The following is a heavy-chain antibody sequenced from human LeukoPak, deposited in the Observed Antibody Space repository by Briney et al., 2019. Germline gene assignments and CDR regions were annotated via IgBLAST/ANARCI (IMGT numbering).Heavy chain of an antibody. CDR3: ARSSSSSSYTAFDI. Sequence: SETLSLTCTVSGGSIRSYYWSWVRQPAGKGLEWIGRIYFSGSTNYSPSLKSRVTLSIDTSNSQFLLSLHSVTAADTAVYYCARSSSSSSYTAFDIWGQGTMVTVSS. V-gene: IGHV4-4*07. CDR1: GGSIRSYY. CDR2: IYFSGST. J-gene: IGHJ3*02. D-gene: IGHD6-13*01.